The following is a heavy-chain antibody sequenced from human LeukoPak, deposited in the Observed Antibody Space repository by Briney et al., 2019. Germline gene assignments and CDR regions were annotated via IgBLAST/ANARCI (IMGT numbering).Heavy chain of an antibody. CDR2: IIPIFGTA. J-gene: IGHJ6*01. D-gene: IGHD1-1*01. CDR3: ARDHFMRFVGTDYYYGMDV. V-gene: IGHV1-69*13. Sequence: ASVKVSCKASGGTLSSYAISWVRHAPGQGLEWVGGIIPIFGTATYQQKFRGRVKITADESTSRAYMELRRLRSEDTAVYYCARDHFMRFVGTDYYYGMDVWGQGTTVTVSS. CDR1: GGTLSSYA.